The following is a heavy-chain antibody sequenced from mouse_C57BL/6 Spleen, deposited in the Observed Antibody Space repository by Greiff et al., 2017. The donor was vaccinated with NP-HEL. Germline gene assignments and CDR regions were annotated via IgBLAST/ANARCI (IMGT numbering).Heavy chain of an antibody. CDR2: IHPNSGST. CDR3: AVITTVVGGYYYAMDY. Sequence: QVQLKQPGAELVKPGASVKLSCKASGYTFTSYWMHWVKQRPGQGLEWIGMIHPNSGSTNYNEKFKSKATLTVDKSSSTAYMQLSSLTSEDSAVYYCAVITTVVGGYYYAMDYWGQGTSVTVSS. J-gene: IGHJ4*01. CDR1: GYTFTSYW. D-gene: IGHD1-1*01. V-gene: IGHV1-64*01.